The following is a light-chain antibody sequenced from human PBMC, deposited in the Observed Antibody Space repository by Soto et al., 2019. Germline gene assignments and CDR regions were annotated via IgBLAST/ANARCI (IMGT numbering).Light chain of an antibody. CDR3: QSYDSRLSGHDG. J-gene: IGLJ1*01. CDR2: GNS. V-gene: IGLV1-40*01. Sequence: QLVLTQPPSVSGAPGQRVTISCTGSSSNIGATYDVQWYQQLPGTAPKLLIYGNSNRPSGVPDRFSGSNAVTSASLAITGLQAYDEADYYCQSYDSRLSGHDGFGTGIKLPVL. CDR1: SSNIGATYD.